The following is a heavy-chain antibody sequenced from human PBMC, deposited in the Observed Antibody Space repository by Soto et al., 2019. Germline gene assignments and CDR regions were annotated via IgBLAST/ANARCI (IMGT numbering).Heavy chain of an antibody. Sequence: AASVKVSCKASGYTFTSYALHWVRQAPGQRLEWMGWINAGNGHTEYSQKFQGRVAITRDTPASTAYMELSSLRSEDTALYYCARDGATGWYYFDYWAQGTLVTVSS. CDR2: INAGNGHT. D-gene: IGHD6-19*01. V-gene: IGHV1-3*01. CDR1: GYTFTSYA. CDR3: ARDGATGWYYFDY. J-gene: IGHJ4*02.